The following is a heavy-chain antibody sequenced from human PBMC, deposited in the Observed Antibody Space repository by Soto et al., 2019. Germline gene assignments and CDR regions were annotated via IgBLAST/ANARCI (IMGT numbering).Heavy chain of an antibody. V-gene: IGHV1-46*01. Sequence: QVQLVQSGAEVKMPGASVKVSCKASGYTFTFYHIHWVRQAPGQGLEWMGIINPAGPTTTYAQKLQGSVTMSKDPSTNTDYMQLSSLRSEATGVYYCARGQDSHFAMDVWGQGTAVTVSS. CDR3: ARGQDSHFAMDV. J-gene: IGHJ6*02. CDR2: INPAGPTT. CDR1: GYTFTFYH. D-gene: IGHD2-15*01.